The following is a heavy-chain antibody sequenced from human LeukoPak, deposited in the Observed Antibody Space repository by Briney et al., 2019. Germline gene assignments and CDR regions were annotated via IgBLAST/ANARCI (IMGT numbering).Heavy chain of an antibody. V-gene: IGHV3-30-3*01. CDR2: ISYDGSNK. D-gene: IGHD1-14*01. J-gene: IGHJ3*02. CDR1: GFTFSSYA. Sequence: PGGSLRLSCAASGFTFSSYAMHWVRQAPGKGLEWVAVISYDGSNKYYADSVKGRFTISRDNSKNTPYLQMNSLRAEDTAVYYCAREFSGNHGAFDIWGQGTMVTVSS. CDR3: AREFSGNHGAFDI.